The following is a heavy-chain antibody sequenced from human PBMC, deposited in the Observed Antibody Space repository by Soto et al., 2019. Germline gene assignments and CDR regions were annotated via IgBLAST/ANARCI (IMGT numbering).Heavy chain of an antibody. D-gene: IGHD1-26*01. CDR1: GFTFSSYA. V-gene: IGHV3-30-3*01. Sequence: QVQLVESGGGVVQPGRSLRLSCAASGFTFSSYAMHWVRQAPGKGLEWVAVISYDGSNKYYADSVKGRFTISRDNSKNTLYLQMNSLRAEDTAVYYGARDHRVVGAPWGGDYWGQGTLVTVSS. J-gene: IGHJ4*02. CDR2: ISYDGSNK. CDR3: ARDHRVVGAPWGGDY.